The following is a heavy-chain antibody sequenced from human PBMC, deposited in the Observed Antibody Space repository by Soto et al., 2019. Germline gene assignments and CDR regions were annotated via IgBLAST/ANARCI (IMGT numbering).Heavy chain of an antibody. J-gene: IGHJ4*02. Sequence: PGGSLRLSCAASGFTFRTYGMNWVRWAPGGGLEWVASISSSGSFIYYADSVKGRFTISRDDAEKSLYLQMNSLRAEDTALYCCAREPEGIAGALDYWGRGTLVTVSS. V-gene: IGHV3-21*01. CDR2: ISSSGSFI. D-gene: IGHD1-26*01. CDR1: GFTFRTYG. CDR3: AREPEGIAGALDY.